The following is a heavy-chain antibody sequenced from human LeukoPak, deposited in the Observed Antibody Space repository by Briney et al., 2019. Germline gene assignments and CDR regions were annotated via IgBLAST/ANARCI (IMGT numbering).Heavy chain of an antibody. CDR3: AGTYYDFWSGHNYYFDY. CDR2: IIPIFGTA. J-gene: IGHJ4*02. Sequence: SVKVSCKASGYTFTGYYMHWVRQAPGQGLEWMGGIIPIFGTANYAQKFQGRVTITADKSTSTAYMELSSLRSEDTAVYYCAGTYYDFWSGHNYYFDYWGQGTLVTVSS. CDR1: GYTFTGYY. V-gene: IGHV1-69*06. D-gene: IGHD3-3*01.